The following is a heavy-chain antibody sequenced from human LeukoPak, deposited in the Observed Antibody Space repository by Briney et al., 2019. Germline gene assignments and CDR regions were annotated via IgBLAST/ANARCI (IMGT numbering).Heavy chain of an antibody. CDR3: ARVQQPSGIQGYYYGMDV. CDR1: GFTLSSYE. CDR2: ISGGSSTI. J-gene: IGHJ6*02. D-gene: IGHD6-13*01. V-gene: IGHV3-48*03. Sequence: GGSLRLSCAASGFTLSSYEMKWVRQAPGKGLAWVSYISGGSSTINYADSVKGRFTISRDNAKNSLYLQMNSLRAEDTAVYFCARVQQPSGIQGYYYGMDVWGRGTTVTVSS.